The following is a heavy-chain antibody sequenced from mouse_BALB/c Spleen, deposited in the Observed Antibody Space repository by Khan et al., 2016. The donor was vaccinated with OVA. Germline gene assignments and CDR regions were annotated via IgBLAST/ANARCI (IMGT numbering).Heavy chain of an antibody. CDR1: GYTFTTYW. CDR3: ARDRIDY. V-gene: IGHV1-7*01. J-gene: IGHJ2*01. CDR2: INPTSGYT. Sequence: QVQLKESGAELAKPGPSVKMSCKASGYTFTTYWMHWVHQRPGQGLEWIGFINPTSGYTDYNQKFKDKATLTADKSSSTAYMQLSSLTSDDSAVYYCARDRIDYWGQGTTLTVSS.